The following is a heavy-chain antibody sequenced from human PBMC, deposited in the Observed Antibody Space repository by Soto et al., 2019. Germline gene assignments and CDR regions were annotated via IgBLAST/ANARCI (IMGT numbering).Heavy chain of an antibody. Sequence: SETLSLTCTVSGGSISSGDYYRSWNRQPPGKGLEWIGYIFYSGSTYYNPSLKSRVTISVDTSKNQFSLKLTSVTAADTAVYYCARWIQLWSPIGRHYRYGDVWGQGTTVTVSS. CDR3: ARWIQLWSPIGRHYRYGDV. V-gene: IGHV4-30-4*08. CDR1: GGSISSGDYY. CDR2: IFYSGST. J-gene: IGHJ6*02. D-gene: IGHD5-18*01.